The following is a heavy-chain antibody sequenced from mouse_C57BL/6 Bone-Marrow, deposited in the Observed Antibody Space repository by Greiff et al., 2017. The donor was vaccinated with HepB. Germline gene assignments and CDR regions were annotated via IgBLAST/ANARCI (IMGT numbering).Heavy chain of an antibody. CDR3: ARSYYGSTPWFAY. V-gene: IGHV5-12*01. Sequence: EVKVVESGGGLVQPGGSLKLSCAASGFTFSDYYMYWVRQTPEKRLEWVAYISNGGGSTYYPDTVKGRFTISRDNAKNTLYLQMSRLKSEDTAMYYCARSYYGSTPWFAYWGQGTLVTVSA. CDR2: ISNGGGST. J-gene: IGHJ3*01. CDR1: GFTFSDYY. D-gene: IGHD1-1*01.